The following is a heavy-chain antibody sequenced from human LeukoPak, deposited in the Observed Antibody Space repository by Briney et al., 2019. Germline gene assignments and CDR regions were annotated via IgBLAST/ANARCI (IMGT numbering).Heavy chain of an antibody. D-gene: IGHD3-10*01. CDR3: ARDWFSGSNYKPLFDY. V-gene: IGHV3-7*01. CDR2: IKQDGSEK. J-gene: IGHJ4*02. Sequence: PGGSLRLSCTASGLTFSNYWMSWVRQAPGKGLEWVANIKQDGSEKFYADSVKGRFTISRDNAKNSLFLQMNSLRDEDTAVYYCARDWFSGSNYKPLFDYWGQGTLSPSPQ. CDR1: GLTFSNYW.